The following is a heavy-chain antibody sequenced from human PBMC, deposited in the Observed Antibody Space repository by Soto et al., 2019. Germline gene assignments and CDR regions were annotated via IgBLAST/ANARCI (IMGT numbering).Heavy chain of an antibody. J-gene: IGHJ4*02. CDR1: GGSISSSSYY. V-gene: IGHV4-39*01. Sequence: SETLSLTCTVSGGSISSSSYYWGWIRQPPGKGLEWIGSIYYSGSTYYNPSLKSRVTISVDTSKNQFSLKLSSVTAADTAVYYCARLHEYSYGYVGIWGQGTLVTVSS. CDR3: ARLHEYSYGYVGI. CDR2: IYYSGST. D-gene: IGHD5-18*01.